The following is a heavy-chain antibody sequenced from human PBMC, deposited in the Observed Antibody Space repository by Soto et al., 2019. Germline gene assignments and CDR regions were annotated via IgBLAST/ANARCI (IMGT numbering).Heavy chain of an antibody. V-gene: IGHV1-8*01. CDR3: ARGTPAGYSYGYYYYYYMDV. Sequence: VKVSCKASGYTFTSYDINWVRQATGQGLECMGWMNPNSGNTGYAQKFQGRVTMTRNTSISTAYMELSSLRSEDTAVYYCARGTPAGYSYGYYYYYYMDVWGKGTTVTVSS. CDR1: GYTFTSYD. J-gene: IGHJ6*03. D-gene: IGHD5-18*01. CDR2: MNPNSGNT.